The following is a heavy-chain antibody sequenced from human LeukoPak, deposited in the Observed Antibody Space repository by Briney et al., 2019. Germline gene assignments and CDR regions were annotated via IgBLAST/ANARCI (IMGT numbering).Heavy chain of an antibody. CDR2: IWYDGSNK. CDR3: ARVETEVLWFGELSYPYGMDV. Sequence: GGSLRLSCAASGFTFSSYGMHWVRQAPGKGLEWVAVIWYDGSNKYYADSVKGRFTISRDNSKNTLYLQMNSLRAEDTAVYYCARVETEVLWFGELSYPYGMDVWGKGTTVTVSS. D-gene: IGHD3-10*01. J-gene: IGHJ6*04. V-gene: IGHV3-33*01. CDR1: GFTFSSYG.